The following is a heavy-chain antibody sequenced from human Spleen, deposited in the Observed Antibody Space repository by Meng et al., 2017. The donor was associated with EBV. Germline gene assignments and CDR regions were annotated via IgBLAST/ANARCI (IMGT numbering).Heavy chain of an antibody. Sequence: QVQLQQWGAGLLKPSETLSLTCAVYGGSFSGYYWSWIRQPPGKGLEWIGEINHSGRTYYNPSLKSRVTISVDTSKNQFSLKLSSVTAADTAVYYCASLYDSGYDFDYWGQGTLVTVSS. CDR3: ASLYDSGYDFDY. D-gene: IGHD5-12*01. J-gene: IGHJ4*02. CDR2: INHSGRT. CDR1: GGSFSGYY. V-gene: IGHV4-34*01.